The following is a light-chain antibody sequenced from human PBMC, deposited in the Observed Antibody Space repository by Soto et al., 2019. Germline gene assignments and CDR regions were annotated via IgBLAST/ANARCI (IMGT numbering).Light chain of an antibody. CDR1: QGISIY. CDR2: AAS. V-gene: IGKV1-27*01. J-gene: IGKJ4*01. Sequence: DNQMTQSPSSLSASVGDIVTITCRASQGISIYLAWIQQKPGKVPKLLIYAASTLQSGVPSRFSGSGSGTDFTLTISSLQPEDVATYYCQKYNSAPLTFGGGTKVEIK. CDR3: QKYNSAPLT.